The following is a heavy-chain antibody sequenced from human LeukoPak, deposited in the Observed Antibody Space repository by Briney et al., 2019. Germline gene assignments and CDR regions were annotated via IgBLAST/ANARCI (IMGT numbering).Heavy chain of an antibody. CDR3: ARELAPLLVVDATDLYFDL. Sequence: SSVRVSCKASGGTFNNSAISWVRQAPGEGLEWMGSIIPMFGTVKYAQKLQGRVTITTDESASTAYMELSSLRSADNAVYFCARELAPLLVVDATDLYFDLCGRGTLVTVSS. J-gene: IGHJ2*01. CDR2: IIPMFGTV. CDR1: GGTFNNSA. V-gene: IGHV1-69*05. D-gene: IGHD2-15*01.